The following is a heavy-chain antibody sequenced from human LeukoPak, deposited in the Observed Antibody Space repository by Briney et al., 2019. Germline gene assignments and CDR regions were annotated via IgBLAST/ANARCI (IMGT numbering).Heavy chain of an antibody. V-gene: IGHV1-2*02. CDR2: IYPYTGAT. Sequence: GASVKVSCKASGYTFSSSGWYLYWLRQAPGQGLECMGWIYPYTGATHYAQKFQGRVAMTRDTSISTAYMELSSLRPDDTAVYYCARDGPAQMVDFDYWGQGTLVTVSS. CDR3: ARDGPAQMVDFDY. D-gene: IGHD3-10*01. CDR1: GYTFSSSGWY. J-gene: IGHJ4*02.